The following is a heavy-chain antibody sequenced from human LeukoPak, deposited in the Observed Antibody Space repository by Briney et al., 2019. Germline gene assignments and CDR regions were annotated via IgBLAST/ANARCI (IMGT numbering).Heavy chain of an antibody. D-gene: IGHD5-12*01. CDR1: GYTFTSYY. J-gene: IGHJ3*02. CDR2: INPSGGST. CDR3: ARDVDDDAFDI. Sequence: ASVKVSCKASGYTFTSYYMHWVRQAPGQGLEWMGIINPSGGSTSYAQKFQGRVTITADESTSTAYMELSSLRSEDTAVYYCARDVDDDAFDIWGQGTMVTVSS. V-gene: IGHV1-46*01.